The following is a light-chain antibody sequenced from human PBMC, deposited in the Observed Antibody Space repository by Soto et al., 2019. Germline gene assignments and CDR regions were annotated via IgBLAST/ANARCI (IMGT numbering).Light chain of an antibody. Sequence: DIQMTQSPSSLSASVGERVTITCRASQSISSYLTWYQQKPGKAPHLLIYAASSLKSGVPSRFSGSGSRTDFTLTITGLQAEACATADCQHSYSTTPTVGRGTKVEIK. CDR2: AAS. CDR3: QHSYSTTPT. V-gene: IGKV1-39*01. J-gene: IGKJ1*01. CDR1: QSISSY.